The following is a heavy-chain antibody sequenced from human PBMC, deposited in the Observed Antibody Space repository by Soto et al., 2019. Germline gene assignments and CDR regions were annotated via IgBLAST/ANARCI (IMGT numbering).Heavy chain of an antibody. Sequence: GGSLRLSCAASGFTFSSSWMHWVCQAPEKGQEWVADIKCDGSEKYYVDSVKGRLTISRDNAKNSLYLQVNSLRAEDMTVYYCVRGSHTLDIVVVPAAICVRTMTFDYWGQGTLVTVSS. D-gene: IGHD2-2*01. V-gene: IGHV3-7*03. CDR1: GFTFSSSW. J-gene: IGHJ4*02. CDR2: IKCDGSEK. CDR3: VRGSHTLDIVVVPAAICVRTMTFDY.